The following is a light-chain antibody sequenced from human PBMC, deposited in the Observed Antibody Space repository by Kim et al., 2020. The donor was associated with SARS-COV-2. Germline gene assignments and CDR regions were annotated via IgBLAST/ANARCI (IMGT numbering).Light chain of an antibody. CDR2: TSN. CDR3: GAWDDTLKGYV. J-gene: IGLJ1*01. CDR1: SSNIGTNT. Sequence: GQRVTSSCAGSSSNIGTNTVNWYQQLPGTAPKLLIYTSNQRPSGVPDRFSGSKSGTSASLAISGLQSEDEGDYYCGAWDDTLKGYVFGTGTKVTVL. V-gene: IGLV1-44*01.